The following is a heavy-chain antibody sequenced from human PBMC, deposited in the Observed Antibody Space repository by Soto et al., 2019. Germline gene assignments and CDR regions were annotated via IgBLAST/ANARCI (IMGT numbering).Heavy chain of an antibody. J-gene: IGHJ4*02. CDR2: MNPNSGNT. V-gene: IGHV1-8*01. Sequence: QVQLVQSGAEVKKPGASVKVSCKTSGYTFTNYDINWVRQAPGQGLEWMGWMNPNSGNTGYAQQFQGRVSMTRNSAISTGYMELSGLRSEDSGIYFCAKWGQSPASGPSFDFWGQGTLVTVSS. CDR1: GYTFTNYD. D-gene: IGHD3-16*01. CDR3: AKWGQSPASGPSFDF.